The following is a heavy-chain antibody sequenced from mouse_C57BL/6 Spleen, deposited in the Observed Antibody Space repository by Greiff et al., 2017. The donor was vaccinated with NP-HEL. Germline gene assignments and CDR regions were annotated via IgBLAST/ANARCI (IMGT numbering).Heavy chain of an antibody. Sequence: VQLQQSGPELVKPGASVKISCKASGYTFTDYYMNWVKQSHGKSLEWIGDINPNNGGTSYNQKFKGKATLTVDKSSSTAYMELRSLTSEDSAVYYCARTGDYLFAYWGQGTLVTVSA. D-gene: IGHD2-4*01. J-gene: IGHJ3*01. CDR3: ARTGDYLFAY. CDR2: INPNNGGT. V-gene: IGHV1-26*01. CDR1: GYTFTDYY.